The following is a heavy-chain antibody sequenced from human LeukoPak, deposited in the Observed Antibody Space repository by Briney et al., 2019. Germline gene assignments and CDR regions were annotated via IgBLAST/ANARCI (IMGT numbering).Heavy chain of an antibody. CDR3: ARGPTLKYFHH. V-gene: IGHV4-34*01. J-gene: IGHJ1*01. CDR2: INHSGTT. CDR1: GGSFSGYY. Sequence: PSETLSLTCAVYGGSFSGYYWSWIRQPPGKGLEWIGEINHSGTTYYNPSLKSRVTISVDTSKNQFSLEVSSMTAADTAVYYCARGPTLKYFHHWGQGTLVSVSS.